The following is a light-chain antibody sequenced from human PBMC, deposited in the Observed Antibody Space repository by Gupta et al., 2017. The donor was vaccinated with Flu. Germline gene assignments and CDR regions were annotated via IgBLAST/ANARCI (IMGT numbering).Light chain of an antibody. Sequence: DIVMTQSPDSLAVSLGERATINCKSSQSVLYGPNNKNYLAWYQQTPGQPPKLLIYGASTRQDGVPDRFTGSGSGTDFTLTISSLQAEDVAVYYCHQYYSTHRTFGQGTKVEIK. V-gene: IGKV4-1*01. CDR2: GAS. CDR3: HQYYSTHRT. CDR1: QSVLYGPNNKNY. J-gene: IGKJ1*01.